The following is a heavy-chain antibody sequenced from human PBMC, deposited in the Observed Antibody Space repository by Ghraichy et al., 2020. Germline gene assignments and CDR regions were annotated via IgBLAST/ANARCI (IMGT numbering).Heavy chain of an antibody. D-gene: IGHD6-19*01. V-gene: IGHV1-18*04. Sequence: ASVKVSCKASGYTFTSYGISWVRQAPGQGLEWMGWISAYNGNTNYAQKLQGRVTMTTDTSTSTAYMELRSLRSDDTAVYYCASSIAVAGPTPFDYWGQGTLVTVSS. CDR3: ASSIAVAGPTPFDY. CDR2: ISAYNGNT. CDR1: GYTFTSYG. J-gene: IGHJ4*02.